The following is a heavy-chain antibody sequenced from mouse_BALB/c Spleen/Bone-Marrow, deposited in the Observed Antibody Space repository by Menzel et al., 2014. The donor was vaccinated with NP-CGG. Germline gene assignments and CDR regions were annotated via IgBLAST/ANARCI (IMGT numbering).Heavy chain of an antibody. J-gene: IGHJ1*01. CDR2: IDPANGNT. D-gene: IGHD1-1*01. V-gene: IGHV14-3*02. Sequence: EVKLVESGAELVKPGASVKLSCTASGFNIKDTYMHWVKQRPEQGLEWIGRIDPANGNTKYDPKFQGKATITADTSSNXAXXXXXSLTSEDTAVYYCARGGSSYGWYFDVWGAGTTVTVSS. CDR1: GFNIKDTY. CDR3: ARGGSSYGWYFDV.